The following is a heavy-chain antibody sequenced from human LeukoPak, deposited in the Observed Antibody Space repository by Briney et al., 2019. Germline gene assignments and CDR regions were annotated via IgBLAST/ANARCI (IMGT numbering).Heavy chain of an antibody. CDR3: ARGRSGIPAVTYNWFDP. V-gene: IGHV1-69*05. Sequence: ASVKVSCKASGGTFNSNAFHWVRQAPGQGLEWMGGIIPIFGSTKYAQKFQGRVTVTTDESTGTAYMVLSDLRSDDTAVYYCARGRSGIPAVTYNWFDPWGQGTLVTVSS. J-gene: IGHJ5*02. D-gene: IGHD6-13*01. CDR2: IIPIFGST. CDR1: GGTFNSNA.